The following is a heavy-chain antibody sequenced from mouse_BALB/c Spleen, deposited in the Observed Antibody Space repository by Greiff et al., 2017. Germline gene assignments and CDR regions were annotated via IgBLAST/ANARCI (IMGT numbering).Heavy chain of an antibody. V-gene: IGHV1-7*01. CDR3: ARGDRAWFAY. CDR2: INPSTGYT. Sequence: LVESGAELAKPGASVKMSCKASGYTFTSYWMHWVKQRPGQGLEWIGYINPSTGYTEYNQKFKDKATLTADKSSSTAYMQLSSLTSEDSAVYYCARGDRAWFAYWGQGTLVTVSA. J-gene: IGHJ3*01. CDR1: GYTFTSYW. D-gene: IGHD3-2*01.